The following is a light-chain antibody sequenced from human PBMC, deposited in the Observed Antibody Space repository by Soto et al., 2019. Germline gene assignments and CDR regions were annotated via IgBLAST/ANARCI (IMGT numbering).Light chain of an antibody. CDR3: QQYNNWPPFT. CDR2: KAS. V-gene: IGKV1-5*03. CDR1: QSISSW. Sequence: IQMTQSTSTLSSSVGDRVTITCRASQSISSWFAWYQQKPGKAPKLLIYKASSLESGVPSRFSGSGSGTEFTLTISSLQPEDFAVYYCQQYNNWPPFTFGQGTRLEIK. J-gene: IGKJ5*01.